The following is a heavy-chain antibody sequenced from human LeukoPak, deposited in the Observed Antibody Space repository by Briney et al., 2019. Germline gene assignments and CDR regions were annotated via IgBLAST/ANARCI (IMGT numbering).Heavy chain of an antibody. J-gene: IGHJ6*02. Sequence: GRSLRLSCAASGFTFDDYAMHWVRQAPGKGLEWVSGISWNSGSIGYADSVKGRFTISRDNAKNSLYLQMNSLRAEDTALYYCAKDMGQGYCSGGSCYDYYYYGMDVWGQGTTVTVSS. CDR3: AKDMGQGYCSGGSCYDYYYYGMDV. D-gene: IGHD2-15*01. V-gene: IGHV3-9*01. CDR2: ISWNSGSI. CDR1: GFTFDDYA.